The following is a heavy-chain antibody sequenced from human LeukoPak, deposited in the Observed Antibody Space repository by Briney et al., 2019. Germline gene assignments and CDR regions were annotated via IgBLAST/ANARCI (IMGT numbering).Heavy chain of an antibody. CDR3: ARSTYCGGDCYEGVDY. Sequence: ASVKVSCKASGGTFISYAISWVRQAPGQGLEWMGGIIPIFGTANYAQKFQGRVTITTDESTSTAYMELSSLRSEDTAVYYCARSTYCGGDCYEGVDYWGQGTLVTVSS. CDR2: IIPIFGTA. J-gene: IGHJ4*02. V-gene: IGHV1-69*05. D-gene: IGHD2-21*02. CDR1: GGTFISYA.